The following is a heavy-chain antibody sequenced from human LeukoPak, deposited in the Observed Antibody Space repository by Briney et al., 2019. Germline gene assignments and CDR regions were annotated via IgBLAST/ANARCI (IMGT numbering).Heavy chain of an antibody. CDR3: ARTTEGGYTYDFFYYYYMDV. Sequence: GGSLRLSCAASGFTVSSNYMSWVRQAPGKGLEWVSVIYSGGSTYYADSVKGRFTISRDNSKNTPYLQMNSLRAEDTAVYYCARTTEGGYTYDFFYYYYMDVWGKGTTVTISS. V-gene: IGHV3-53*01. D-gene: IGHD5-18*01. CDR2: IYSGGST. CDR1: GFTVSSNY. J-gene: IGHJ6*03.